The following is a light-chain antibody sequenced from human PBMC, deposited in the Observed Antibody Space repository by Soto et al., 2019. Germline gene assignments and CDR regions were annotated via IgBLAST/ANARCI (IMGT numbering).Light chain of an antibody. CDR1: SSDVGGYNY. J-gene: IGLJ3*02. Sequence: QSVLTQPASVSGSPGQSITISCTGTSSDVGGYNYVSWYQQHPGQVPKLTIYEVTNRPSGVSSRFSGSKSGNTASLTISGLQADDEADYYCSSYTNSDTWLFGGGTKLTVL. V-gene: IGLV2-14*01. CDR2: EVT. CDR3: SSYTNSDTWL.